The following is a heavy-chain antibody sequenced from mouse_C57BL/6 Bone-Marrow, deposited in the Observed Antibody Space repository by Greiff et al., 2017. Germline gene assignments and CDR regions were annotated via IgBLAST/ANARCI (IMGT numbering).Heavy chain of an antibody. V-gene: IGHV3-6*01. CDR3: ARDYYVPSWFAY. J-gene: IGHJ3*01. Sequence: EVQVVESGPGLVKPSQSLSLTCSVTGYSITSGYYWNWIRQFPGNKLEWMGYISYDGSNNYNPSLKNRISITRDTSQNQFFLKLNSVTTEDTATYYCARDYYVPSWFAYWGQGTLVTVSA. D-gene: IGHD1-1*01. CDR1: GYSITSGYY. CDR2: ISYDGSN.